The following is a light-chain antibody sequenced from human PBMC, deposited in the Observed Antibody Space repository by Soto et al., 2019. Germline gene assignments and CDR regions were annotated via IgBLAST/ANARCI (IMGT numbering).Light chain of an antibody. CDR2: QAS. V-gene: IGKV3-20*01. CDR1: QSAYENY. CDR3: QQYGSTAPWT. J-gene: IGKJ1*01. Sequence: IVLTQSPGTLSLSPGETATLSCRASQSAYENYKAWYQQKPGQAPRTLIYQASNRATGIPDRFSGSGSGTDFNLTISSLEPEDFEVYYCQQYGSTAPWTFGQGTKVDVK.